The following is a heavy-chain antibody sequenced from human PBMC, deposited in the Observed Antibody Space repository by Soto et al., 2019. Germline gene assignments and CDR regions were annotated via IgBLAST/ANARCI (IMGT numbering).Heavy chain of an antibody. Sequence: SETLSLTCTVSGGSIGSYHWSWVRQPPGKGLEWIASVYYTGTTNYNPSLGSRVTISIDAPENQISLKLTSVTAADTAFYYCARDTVLTGMFDFWRQRTLVTVSS. D-gene: IGHD4-17*01. CDR3: ARDTVLTGMFDF. CDR1: GGSIGSYH. V-gene: IGHV4-59*01. CDR2: VYYTGTT. J-gene: IGHJ4*02.